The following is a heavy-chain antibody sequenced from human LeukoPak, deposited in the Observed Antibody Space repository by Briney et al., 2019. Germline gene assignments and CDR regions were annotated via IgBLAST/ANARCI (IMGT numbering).Heavy chain of an antibody. V-gene: IGHV4-61*02. Sequence: SETLSLTCTVSGGSISSGSYYWSWIRQPAGKGLEWIGRIYTSGSTNYNPSLKSRVTISVDTSKNQFSLKLSSVSAADTAVYYCARDLYIVGATLGDFDYWGQGTLVTVSS. CDR1: GGSISSGSYY. CDR3: ARDLYIVGATLGDFDY. D-gene: IGHD1-26*01. J-gene: IGHJ4*02. CDR2: IYTSGST.